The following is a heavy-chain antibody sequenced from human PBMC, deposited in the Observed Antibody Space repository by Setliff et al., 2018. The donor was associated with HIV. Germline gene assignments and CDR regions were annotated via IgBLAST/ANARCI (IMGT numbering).Heavy chain of an antibody. Sequence: SETLSLTCTVSSGSISSSSYYWGWIRQPPGKGLEWIGSIYYSGSTYYNPSLKSRVTISVDTSENQFSLKLSSVTAADTAVYYCARDGYSSSWYVISGSFDYWGQGIPVTVSS. J-gene: IGHJ4*02. CDR3: ARDGYSSSWYVISGSFDY. CDR1: SGSISSSSYY. CDR2: IYYSGST. V-gene: IGHV4-39*07. D-gene: IGHD6-13*01.